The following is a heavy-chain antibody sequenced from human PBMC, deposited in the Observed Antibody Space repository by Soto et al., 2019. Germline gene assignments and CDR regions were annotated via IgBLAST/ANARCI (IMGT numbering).Heavy chain of an antibody. Sequence: QVPLVESGGGVVQPGRSLRLSCAASGFTFSSYAMHWVRQAPGKGLEWVAVISYDGSNKYYADSVKGRFTISRDNSXXTLYLQMNSLRAEDTAVYYCARVQGSSGYLDAFDIWGQGTMVTVSS. CDR2: ISYDGSNK. D-gene: IGHD3-22*01. CDR3: ARVQGSSGYLDAFDI. CDR1: GFTFSSYA. J-gene: IGHJ3*02. V-gene: IGHV3-30-3*01.